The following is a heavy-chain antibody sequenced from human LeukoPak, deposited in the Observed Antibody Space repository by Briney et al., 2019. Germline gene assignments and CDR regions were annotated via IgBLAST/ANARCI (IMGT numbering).Heavy chain of an antibody. CDR1: GGTFSSYA. CDR3: ARWRASGGYYYYYYMDV. CDR2: IIPIFGTA. J-gene: IGHJ6*03. D-gene: IGHD3-10*01. V-gene: IGHV1-69*13. Sequence: SVKVSCKASGGTFSSYAISWVRQAPGQGLEWMGGIIPIFGTANYAQKFQGRVTITADESTSTAYMELSSLRSEDTALYYCARWRASGGYYYYYYMDVWGKGTTVTVSS.